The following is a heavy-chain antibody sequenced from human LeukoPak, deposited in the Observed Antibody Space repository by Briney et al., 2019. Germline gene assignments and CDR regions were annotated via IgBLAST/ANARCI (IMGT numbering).Heavy chain of an antibody. Sequence: ASVKVSCKASGYTFTSYAMNWVRQAPGQGLEWMGWINTNTGNPTYAQGFTGRFVFSLDTSVSTAYLQISSLKAEDTAVYYCARGWFGEPHLIIDYWGQGTLVTVSS. CDR3: ARGWFGEPHLIIDY. D-gene: IGHD3-10*01. CDR1: GYTFTSYA. CDR2: INTNTGNP. J-gene: IGHJ4*02. V-gene: IGHV7-4-1*02.